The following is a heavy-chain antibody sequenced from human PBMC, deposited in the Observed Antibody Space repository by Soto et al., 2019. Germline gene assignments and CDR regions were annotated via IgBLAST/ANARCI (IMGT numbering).Heavy chain of an antibody. D-gene: IGHD1-26*01. CDR2: ISYDGSNK. CDR1: GFTFSSYG. J-gene: IGHJ4*02. V-gene: IGHV3-30*18. Sequence: GGSLRLSCAASGFTFSSYGMHWVRQAPGKGLEWVAVISYDGSNKYYADSVKGRFTISRDNSKNTLYLQMNSLRAEDTAVYYCAKDHIQQLSGSYYVAFDYWGQGTLVTVSS. CDR3: AKDHIQQLSGSYYVAFDY.